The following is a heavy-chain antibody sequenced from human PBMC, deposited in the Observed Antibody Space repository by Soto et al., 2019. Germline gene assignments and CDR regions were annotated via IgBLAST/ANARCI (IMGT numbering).Heavy chain of an antibody. CDR1: GFTFSSYS. Sequence: EVQLVESGGGLVKPGGSLRLSCAASGFTFSSYSMNWVRQAPGKGLEWVSSISSSSSYIYYADSVKGRFTISRDNAKNSLYLQMNSLRAEDTAVYYCARGAAGTSDNWFDPWGQGTLVTVSS. CDR2: ISSSSSYI. CDR3: ARGAAGTSDNWFDP. V-gene: IGHV3-21*01. D-gene: IGHD6-13*01. J-gene: IGHJ5*02.